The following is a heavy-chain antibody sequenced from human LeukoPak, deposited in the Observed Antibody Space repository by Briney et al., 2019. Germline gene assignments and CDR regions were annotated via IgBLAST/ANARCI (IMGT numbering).Heavy chain of an antibody. CDR2: TNSDGTST. CDR3: ARDGRGAVAGFDY. CDR1: GFTFNSYW. V-gene: IGHV3-74*01. D-gene: IGHD6-19*01. Sequence: GGSLRLSCAASGFTFNSYWMHWVRQAPGKGLVWLSGTNSDGTSTTYADSVKGRFTISRDNAKNSLYLQMNSLRAEDMAVYYCARDGRGAVAGFDYWGQGTLVTVSS. J-gene: IGHJ4*02.